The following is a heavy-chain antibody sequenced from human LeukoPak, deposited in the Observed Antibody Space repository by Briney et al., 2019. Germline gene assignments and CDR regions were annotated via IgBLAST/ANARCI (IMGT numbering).Heavy chain of an antibody. Sequence: PGGSLRLSCAASGFTFSNYGMNWVRQAPGKGLEWVSYIEYSGTTTYYADSVRGRFTVSRDNAKNSLYLQMSSLRDEDTAVYYCARILGFTLDYWGQGTLVTVSS. CDR1: GFTFSNYG. CDR3: ARILGFTLDY. J-gene: IGHJ4*02. V-gene: IGHV3-48*02. CDR2: IEYSGTTT.